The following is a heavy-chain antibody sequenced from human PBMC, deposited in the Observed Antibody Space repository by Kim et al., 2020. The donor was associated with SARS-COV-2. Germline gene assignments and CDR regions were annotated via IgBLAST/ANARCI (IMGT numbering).Heavy chain of an antibody. CDR3: ARSVEGGMDV. V-gene: IGHV3-74*01. J-gene: IGHJ6*02. Sequence: SYADYVKGRCTSSRDNAKKTLYLQMNSRRAEDTAVDYCARSVEGGMDVWGQGTTVTVSS.